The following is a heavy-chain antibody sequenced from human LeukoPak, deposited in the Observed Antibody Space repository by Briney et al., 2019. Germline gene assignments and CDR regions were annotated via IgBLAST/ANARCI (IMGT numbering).Heavy chain of an antibody. Sequence: SETLSLTCAVYGGSFSGYYWSWIRQPPGKGLEWIGEINHSGSTNYNPPLKSRVTISVDTSKNQFSLKLSSVTAADTAVYYCARGSRGPFIPPRKYWYFDLWGRGTLVTVSS. CDR2: INHSGST. D-gene: IGHD3-16*01. V-gene: IGHV4-34*01. CDR1: GGSFSGYY. CDR3: ARGSRGPFIPPRKYWYFDL. J-gene: IGHJ2*01.